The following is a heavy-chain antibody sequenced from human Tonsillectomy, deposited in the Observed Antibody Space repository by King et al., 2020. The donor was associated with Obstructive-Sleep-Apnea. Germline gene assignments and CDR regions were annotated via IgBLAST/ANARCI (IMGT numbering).Heavy chain of an antibody. Sequence: VQLVESGGGLVQPGRSLRLSCTASGFTFGDYAMSWFRQAPGKGLEWVGFIRSKAYGGTTEYAASVKGRFTISRDDSKSIAYLQMNSLKTEDTAVYYCTNGLYDSSGYYFDYWGQGTLVTVSS. CDR3: TNGLYDSSGYYFDY. J-gene: IGHJ4*02. V-gene: IGHV3-49*03. CDR2: IRSKAYGGTT. CDR1: GFTFGDYA. D-gene: IGHD3-22*01.